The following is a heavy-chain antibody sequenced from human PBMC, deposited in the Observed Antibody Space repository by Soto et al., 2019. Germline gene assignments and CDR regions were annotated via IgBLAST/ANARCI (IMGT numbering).Heavy chain of an antibody. V-gene: IGHV1-69*06. Sequence: SVKVSCKASGGTFSSYAISWVRQAPGQGLEWMGGIIPIFGTANYAQKFQGRVTITADKSTSTAYMEPSSLRSEDTAVYYCARDACSTTSCYKRWFDPWGQGTLVAVFS. CDR2: IIPIFGTA. J-gene: IGHJ5*02. D-gene: IGHD2-2*02. CDR3: ARDACSTTSCYKRWFDP. CDR1: GGTFSSYA.